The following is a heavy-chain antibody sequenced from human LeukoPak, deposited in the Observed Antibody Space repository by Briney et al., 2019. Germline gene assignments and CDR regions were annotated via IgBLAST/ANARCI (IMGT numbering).Heavy chain of an antibody. J-gene: IGHJ2*01. CDR1: GYTFIGHY. CDR2: INPNSGDT. CDR3: ARGQLAGTFYDWYLDL. V-gene: IGHV1-2*02. D-gene: IGHD5/OR15-5a*01. Sequence: ASVKVSCKASGYTFIGHYIRWVRQAPGQGLEWMGWINPNSGDTKYAQKFQGRVTMTRDTSINTAYMELSSLKSDDTAVYYCARGQLAGTFYDWYLDLWGRGTLVTVSS.